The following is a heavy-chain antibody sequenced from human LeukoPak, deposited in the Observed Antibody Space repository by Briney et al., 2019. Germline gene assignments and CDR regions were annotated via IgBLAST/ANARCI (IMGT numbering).Heavy chain of an antibody. CDR2: LIGSSGAT. J-gene: IGHJ2*01. Sequence: PGGSLRLSCAASGFTFSNYAMNWVRQAPGKGLEWVAVLIGSSGATDYADSVKGRFTISRDNSKNTLFLQMNSLRAEDTAVYYCARGADPTGWYLGWFFDLWGRGTLVTVSS. CDR1: GFTFSNYA. D-gene: IGHD6-19*01. CDR3: ARGADPTGWYLGWFFDL. V-gene: IGHV3-23*01.